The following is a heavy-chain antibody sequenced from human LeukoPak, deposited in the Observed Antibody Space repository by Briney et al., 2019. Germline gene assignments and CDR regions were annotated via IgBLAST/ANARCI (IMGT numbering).Heavy chain of an antibody. Sequence: GGSLRLSCAASGFTFTSYTMNWVRQAPGKGLEWISYIRTSGGVVSYTDSVRGRFTISTDSAKNSLYLQMNSLRDDDTAVYYCVRDQFYAFDVWGQGTMVTVSS. CDR1: GFTFTSYT. CDR2: IRTSGGVV. CDR3: VRDQFYAFDV. J-gene: IGHJ3*01. V-gene: IGHV3-48*02.